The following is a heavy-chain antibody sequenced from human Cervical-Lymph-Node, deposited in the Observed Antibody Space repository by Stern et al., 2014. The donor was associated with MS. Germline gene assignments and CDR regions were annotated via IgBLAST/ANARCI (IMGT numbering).Heavy chain of an antibody. J-gene: IGHJ1*01. CDR2: IIPIFGTA. Sequence: DQLVESGAEVKKPGSSVKVSCKASGGTFSSYAISWVRQAPGQGLEWMGGIIPIFGTANCAQKFQGRVTITADESTSTAYMELSSLRSEDTAVYYCARSEWFGEFRGPFQHWGQGTLVTVSS. CDR1: GGTFSSYA. D-gene: IGHD3-10*01. CDR3: ARSEWFGEFRGPFQH. V-gene: IGHV1-69*01.